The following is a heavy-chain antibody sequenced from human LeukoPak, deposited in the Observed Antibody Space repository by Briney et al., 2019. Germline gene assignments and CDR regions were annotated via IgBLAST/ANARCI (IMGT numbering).Heavy chain of an antibody. CDR2: INHSGST. J-gene: IGHJ4*02. CDR1: GGSISSYY. CDR3: ATGGYSGYGY. Sequence: SETLSLTCTVSGGSISSYYWSWIRQPPGKGLEWIGEINHSGSTNYNPSLKSRVTISVDTSKNQFSPKLSSVTAADTAVYYCATGGYSGYGYWGQGTLVTVSS. V-gene: IGHV4-34*01. D-gene: IGHD5-12*01.